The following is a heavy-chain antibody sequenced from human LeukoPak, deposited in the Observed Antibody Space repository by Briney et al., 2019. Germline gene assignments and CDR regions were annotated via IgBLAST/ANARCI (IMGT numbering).Heavy chain of an antibody. J-gene: IGHJ3*02. V-gene: IGHV4-4*02. Sequence: PSETLSLTCAVSGDSISSSNRWSWVRQPPGKGLEWIGEIHHSGSTNYKPSLKGRVTMSVDKSANQFSLKLSSVTAADTAVYYCARDGGYFGAFDIWGQGTMVTVSS. CDR2: IHHSGST. D-gene: IGHD3-9*01. CDR3: ARDGGYFGAFDI. CDR1: GDSISSSNR.